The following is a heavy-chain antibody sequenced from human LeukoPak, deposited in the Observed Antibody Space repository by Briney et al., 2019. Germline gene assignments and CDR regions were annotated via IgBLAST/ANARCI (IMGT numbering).Heavy chain of an antibody. CDR2: ITGDGSEK. Sequence: TGGSLRLSCAASGFTFSTYWMLWVRQAPGKGLEWVANITGDGSEKHYVDSVKGRFTISRDNPKNSLYLQMNSLRTEDTALHYCARGMTWSAHWGQGTLVAVAS. CDR3: ARGMTWSAH. V-gene: IGHV3-7*04. CDR1: GFTFSTYW. J-gene: IGHJ5*02. D-gene: IGHD2-21*02.